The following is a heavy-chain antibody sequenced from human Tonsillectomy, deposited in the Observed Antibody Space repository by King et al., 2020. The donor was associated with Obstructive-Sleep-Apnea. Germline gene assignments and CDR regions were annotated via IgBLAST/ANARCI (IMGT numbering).Heavy chain of an antibody. Sequence: QLVQSGAEVKKPGESLRISCKGCGYDFTTYWISWVRQMPGKGLEWMGRIAPSDSYTNYSPSFQGHVTISADKSITTAYLQWSSLKASDTAMYYCARAAVAGTFAFDYWGQGTLVTVSS. J-gene: IGHJ4*02. CDR3: ARAAVAGTFAFDY. CDR2: IAPSDSYT. CDR1: GYDFTTYW. V-gene: IGHV5-10-1*01. D-gene: IGHD6-19*01.